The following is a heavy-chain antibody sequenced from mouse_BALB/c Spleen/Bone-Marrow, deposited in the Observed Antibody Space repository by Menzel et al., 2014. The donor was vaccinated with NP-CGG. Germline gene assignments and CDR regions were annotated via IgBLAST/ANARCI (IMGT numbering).Heavy chain of an antibody. CDR3: APYSHEGVAY. V-gene: IGHV1-7*01. J-gene: IGHJ3*01. Sequence: QVQLKQSGAELAKPGASVKMSCKASGYTFTSYWIHWVKQRPGQGLEWIGYINPSTGYTEYNQKFKDKAILTADKSSSTAYMQLSSLTSEDSAVYYCAPYSHEGVAYWGQGTLVTVSA. CDR2: INPSTGYT. CDR1: GYTFTSYW. D-gene: IGHD2-12*01.